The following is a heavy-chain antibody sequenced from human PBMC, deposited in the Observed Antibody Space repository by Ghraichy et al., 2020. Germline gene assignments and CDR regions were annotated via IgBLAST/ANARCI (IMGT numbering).Heavy chain of an antibody. Sequence: GESLNISCAASGFTFSRNAMSWVRQAPGKGLEWVSTISGSGGSTYYADSVKGRFTISRDNSKNTLYLQMNSLRAEDTAVYYCAKGIHIVVVTAISSWGQGTLVTVSS. D-gene: IGHD2-21*02. CDR3: AKGIHIVVVTAISS. V-gene: IGHV3-23*01. CDR1: GFTFSRNA. J-gene: IGHJ1*01. CDR2: ISGSGGST.